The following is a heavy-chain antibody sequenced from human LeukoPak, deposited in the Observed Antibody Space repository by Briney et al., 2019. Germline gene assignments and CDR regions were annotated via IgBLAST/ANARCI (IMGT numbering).Heavy chain of an antibody. D-gene: IGHD4-17*01. CDR2: IYTSGST. CDR1: GGSISSGSYD. CDR3: ARDHDYGDYGNDY. J-gene: IGHJ4*02. V-gene: IGHV4-61*02. Sequence: PSETLSLTCTVSGGSISSGSYDWYWIRQPAGKGLEWIGRIYTSGSTDYNPSLKSRVTISVATSKNQFSLKLSSVTAADTAVYYCARDHDYGDYGNDYWGQGTLVTVSS.